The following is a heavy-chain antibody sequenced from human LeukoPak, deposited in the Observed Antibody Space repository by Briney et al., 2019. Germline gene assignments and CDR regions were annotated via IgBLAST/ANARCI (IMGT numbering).Heavy chain of an antibody. J-gene: IGHJ3*02. Sequence: GGSLRLSCAASGFTLSSYGMHWVRQAPGKGLEWVAFIRYDGSNKYYADSVKGRFTISRDNSKNTLYLQMDSLRAEDTAVYYCAKLAENYYDSSGSNDAFDIWGQGTMVTVSS. D-gene: IGHD3-22*01. V-gene: IGHV3-30*02. CDR2: IRYDGSNK. CDR1: GFTLSSYG. CDR3: AKLAENYYDSSGSNDAFDI.